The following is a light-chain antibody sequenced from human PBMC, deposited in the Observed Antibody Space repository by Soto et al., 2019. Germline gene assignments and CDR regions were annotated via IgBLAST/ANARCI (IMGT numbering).Light chain of an antibody. Sequence: DVVMTQSPLSLPVTLGQPASISCRSSRSLVYSDGNTYLNWFQQRPGQSPRRLLYQVSKRDSGVPDRFSGSGSGTDFTLKISRVEADDVGIYFCVQGRHWPPTFGQGNKVDIK. CDR3: VQGRHWPPT. V-gene: IGKV2-30*01. CDR1: RSLVYSDGNTY. CDR2: QVS. J-gene: IGKJ1*01.